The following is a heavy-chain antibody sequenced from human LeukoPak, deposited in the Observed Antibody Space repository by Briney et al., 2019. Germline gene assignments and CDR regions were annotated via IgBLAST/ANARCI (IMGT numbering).Heavy chain of an antibody. Sequence: GASVKVSCRASGYTFTSYDINWVRQATGQGLEWRGWMTPKSGNAGYAQKFQGRVTMTRNTSISTAYMELSSLRSEDTAVYYCAREKSVAGTDYWGQGTLVTVSS. CDR3: AREKSVAGTDY. V-gene: IGHV1-8*01. D-gene: IGHD6-19*01. J-gene: IGHJ4*02. CDR1: GYTFTSYD. CDR2: MTPKSGNA.